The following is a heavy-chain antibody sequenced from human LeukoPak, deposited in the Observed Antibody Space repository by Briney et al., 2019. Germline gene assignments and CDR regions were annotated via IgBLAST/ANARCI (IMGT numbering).Heavy chain of an antibody. CDR1: GYSFTSYW. D-gene: IGHD6-19*01. CDR2: IYPGDSDT. Sequence: GESLKISCQGSGYSFTSYWIGWVRQVPGKGLEWMGIIYPGDSDTRYSPSFQGQVTISADKSISTAYLQWSSLKASDTAMYYCARISSGWYTLFDYWGQGTLVTVSS. CDR3: ARISSGWYTLFDY. J-gene: IGHJ4*02. V-gene: IGHV5-51*01.